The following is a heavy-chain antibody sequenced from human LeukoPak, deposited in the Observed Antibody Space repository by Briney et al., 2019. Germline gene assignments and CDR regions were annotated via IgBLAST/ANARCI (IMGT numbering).Heavy chain of an antibody. V-gene: IGHV4-38-2*02. J-gene: IGHJ3*02. Sequence: SETLSLTCTVSGYSISSGYYWGWIRQPPGKGLEWIGSIYHSGSTYYNPSLKSRVTISVDTSKNQFSLKLSSVTAADTAVYYCARYRKEYYDFWSGYYTGYAFDIWGQGTMVTVSS. CDR3: ARYRKEYYDFWSGYYTGYAFDI. CDR2: IYHSGST. CDR1: GYSISSGYY. D-gene: IGHD3-3*01.